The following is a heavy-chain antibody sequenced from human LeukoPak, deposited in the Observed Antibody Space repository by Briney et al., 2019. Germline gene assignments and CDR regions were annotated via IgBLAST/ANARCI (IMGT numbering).Heavy chain of an antibody. D-gene: IGHD1-26*01. CDR1: GGSMTGYY. Sequence: PSETLSLTCTVSGGSMTGYYWSWIRQPTGKELEYIGYIHYSGSTNYNPSLKSRATISIDTSKNQFSLRLSSVSAADTALYYCVKRAGTYFDYWGQGILVTVST. CDR2: IHYSGST. CDR3: VKRAGTYFDY. V-gene: IGHV4-59*01. J-gene: IGHJ4*02.